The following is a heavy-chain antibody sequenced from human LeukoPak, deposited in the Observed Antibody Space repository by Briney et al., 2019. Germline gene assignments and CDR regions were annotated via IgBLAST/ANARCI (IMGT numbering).Heavy chain of an antibody. Sequence: GGSLRLSCAASEFTFSNAWMSCVRQAPGKWLEWVGRIQSKTDGGTTDYAAPVKGRFTISRDDSKNTLYLQMTSLKTEDTAVYYCTANLTYSRGWYWFDPWGQGTLVTVSS. V-gene: IGHV3-15*01. D-gene: IGHD6-19*01. CDR3: TANLTYSRGWYWFDP. CDR2: IQSKTDGGTT. J-gene: IGHJ5*02. CDR1: EFTFSNAW.